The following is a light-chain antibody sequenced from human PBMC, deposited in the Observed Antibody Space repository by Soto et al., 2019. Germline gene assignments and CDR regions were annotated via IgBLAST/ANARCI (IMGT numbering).Light chain of an antibody. V-gene: IGLV2-18*01. CDR2: EVS. Sequence: QSVLRQPPSVSGSPGKSVTISCPGTSTDFVSYNRVSWYQQPPGTAPKLMIYEVSKRPSGVPDRFSGSKSGNTASLTISGLQAAEEADYYCSLYTSENAYVFGTGTKVTVL. J-gene: IGLJ1*01. CDR1: STDFVSYNR. CDR3: SLYTSENAYV.